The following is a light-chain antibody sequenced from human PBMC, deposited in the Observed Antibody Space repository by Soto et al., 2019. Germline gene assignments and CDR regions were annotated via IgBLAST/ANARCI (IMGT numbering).Light chain of an antibody. Sequence: ETVLTQSPDTLSLSPGERVTLSCRASQSLPSNSLAWYQQKPGQAPRLLFYGASSRATGIPDRFVGSGSGPDLTLTVTRLEAEDSAVYFCHQSDDSPWTFGQGTKVEV. J-gene: IGKJ1*01. CDR3: HQSDDSPWT. CDR1: QSLPSNS. V-gene: IGKV3-20*01. CDR2: GAS.